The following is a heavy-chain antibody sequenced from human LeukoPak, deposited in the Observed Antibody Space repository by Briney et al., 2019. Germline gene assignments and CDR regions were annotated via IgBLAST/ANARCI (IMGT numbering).Heavy chain of an antibody. D-gene: IGHD3-10*01. J-gene: IGHJ4*02. CDR3: ARSVESGVIQRSLDN. Sequence: GGSLRLSCAASGFTFGDFYMTWVRQAPGRGLEWVANIKPDGSERWIADSVKGRFTISRDNARNSLYLQMDSLRAEDTAFYYCARSVESGVIQRSLDNWGRGALVTVSS. CDR2: IKPDGSER. CDR1: GFTFGDFY. V-gene: IGHV3-7*01.